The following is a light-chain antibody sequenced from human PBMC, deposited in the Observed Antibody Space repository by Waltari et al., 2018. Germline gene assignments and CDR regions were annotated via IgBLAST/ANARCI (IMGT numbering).Light chain of an antibody. Sequence: SYELTQPPSVSVSPGQTATITCSGDRLGDKYTSWYQQRHDQSPVMVIYQDNERPSGIPDRFSGSNSGNTATLTISGTQAMDEADYFCQAWDNSVGVFGGGTKLTVL. V-gene: IGLV3-1*01. J-gene: IGLJ3*02. CDR3: QAWDNSVGV. CDR2: QDN. CDR1: RLGDKY.